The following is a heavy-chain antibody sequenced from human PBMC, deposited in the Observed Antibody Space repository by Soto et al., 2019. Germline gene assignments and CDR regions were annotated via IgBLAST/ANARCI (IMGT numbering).Heavy chain of an antibody. J-gene: IGHJ3*02. CDR2: INPYNGNT. CDR1: DYTFITYG. D-gene: IGHD3-3*01. Sequence: QGHLEQSGGEVKKPGASVQVSCRALDYTFITYGLSWVRQAPGQGLEWMGLINPYNGNTVYAQKFQGRVTMTRDTSTDTAYMELRSLRFNDTAVYYCARISYPALQGAFDIWGHGTTVTVSS. V-gene: IGHV1-18*04. CDR3: ARISYPALQGAFDI.